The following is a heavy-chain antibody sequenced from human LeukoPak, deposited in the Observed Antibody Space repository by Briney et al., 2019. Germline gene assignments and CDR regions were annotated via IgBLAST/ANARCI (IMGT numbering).Heavy chain of an antibody. V-gene: IGHV3-7*01. CDR1: GFIFGDYW. Sequence: GGSLRLSCAVSGFIFGDYWMTWVRQAPGKGLEWVAGIREDGSQKTAVDSVRGRFTISRDNAKNSLYLQMNSLRAEDTAVYYCARGITSGPRRYDVRNFDYWGQGTPVTVSS. CDR2: IREDGSQK. CDR3: ARGITSGPRRYDVRNFDY. D-gene: IGHD5-12*01. J-gene: IGHJ4*02.